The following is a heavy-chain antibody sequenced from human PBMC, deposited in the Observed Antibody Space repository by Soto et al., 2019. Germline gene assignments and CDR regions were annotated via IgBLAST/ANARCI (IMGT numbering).Heavy chain of an antibody. D-gene: IGHD2-2*01. J-gene: IGHJ6*02. Sequence: SLRLSCAASGFTFSSYGMHWVRQAPGKGLEWVAVISYDGSNKYYADSVKGRFTISRDNSKNTLYLQMNSLRAEDTAVYYCAKSGGGIPAAFMEDYYYYYGMDVWGQGTTVTVSS. CDR3: AKSGGGIPAAFMEDYYYYYGMDV. V-gene: IGHV3-30*18. CDR1: GFTFSSYG. CDR2: ISYDGSNK.